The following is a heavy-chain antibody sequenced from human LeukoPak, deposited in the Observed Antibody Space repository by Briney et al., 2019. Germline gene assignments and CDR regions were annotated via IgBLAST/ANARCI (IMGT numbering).Heavy chain of an antibody. Sequence: SETLSLTCTVSGGSTSSYYWSWIRQPAGKGLEWIGRIYTSGSTNYNPSLKSRVTMSVDTSKNQFSLKLSSVTAADTAVYYCARSLSTVTPPDWYFDLWGRGTLVTVSS. J-gene: IGHJ2*01. CDR1: GGSTSSYY. CDR2: IYTSGST. D-gene: IGHD4-17*01. CDR3: ARSLSTVTPPDWYFDL. V-gene: IGHV4-4*07.